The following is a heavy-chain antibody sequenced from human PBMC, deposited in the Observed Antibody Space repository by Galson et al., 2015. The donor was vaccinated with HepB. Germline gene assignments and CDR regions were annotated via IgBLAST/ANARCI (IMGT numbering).Heavy chain of an antibody. CDR3: ARAPRIRFLEWLDYFDY. V-gene: IGHV3-7*03. Sequence: SLRLSCAASGFTFSSYWMSWVRQAPGKGLEWVANIKQDGSEKYYVDSVKGRFTISRDNAKNSLYLQMNSLRAEDTAVYYCARAPRIRFLEWLDYFDYWGQGTLVTVSS. D-gene: IGHD3-3*01. CDR2: IKQDGSEK. J-gene: IGHJ4*02. CDR1: GFTFSSYW.